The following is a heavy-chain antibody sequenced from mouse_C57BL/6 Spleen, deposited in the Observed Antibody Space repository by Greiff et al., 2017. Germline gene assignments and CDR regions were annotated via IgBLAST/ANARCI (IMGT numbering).Heavy chain of an antibody. D-gene: IGHD2-1*01. CDR3: AVIYYDYAMDY. J-gene: IGHJ4*01. Sequence: QVQLQQSGAELAKPGASVKLSCKASGYTFTSYWLHWVKQRPGQGLEWIGYINPSSGYTKYNQKFKDKATLTADKSSSTAYMQLSSLTYEDSAVYYCAVIYYDYAMDYWGQGTSVTVSS. V-gene: IGHV1-7*01. CDR2: INPSSGYT. CDR1: GYTFTSYW.